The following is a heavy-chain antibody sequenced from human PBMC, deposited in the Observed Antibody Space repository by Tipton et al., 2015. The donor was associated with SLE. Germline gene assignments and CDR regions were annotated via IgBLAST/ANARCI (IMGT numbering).Heavy chain of an antibody. CDR3: ARASRQVVVVAATGYWFDP. CDR1: GGSFSGYY. V-gene: IGHV4-34*01. CDR2: INHSGST. J-gene: IGHJ5*02. D-gene: IGHD2-15*01. Sequence: TLSLTCAVYGGSFSGYYWSWIRQPPGKGLEWIGEINHSGSTNYNPSLKSRVTISVDTSKNQFSLKLSSVTAADTAVYYCARASRQVVVVAATGYWFDPWCQGTLVTVSS.